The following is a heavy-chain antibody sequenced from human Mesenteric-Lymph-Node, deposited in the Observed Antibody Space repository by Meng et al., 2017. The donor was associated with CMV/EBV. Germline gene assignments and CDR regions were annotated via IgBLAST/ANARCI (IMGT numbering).Heavy chain of an antibody. CDR3: ARGSSSWYNDY. Sequence: SCKASGYTFTSYAMHWMRQAPGQRLEWMGWINAGNGNTKYSQKFQGRVTITRDTSASTAYMELSSLRSEDTAVYYCARGSSSWYNDYWGQGTLVTVSS. J-gene: IGHJ4*02. V-gene: IGHV1-3*01. D-gene: IGHD6-13*01. CDR2: INAGNGNT. CDR1: GYTFTSYA.